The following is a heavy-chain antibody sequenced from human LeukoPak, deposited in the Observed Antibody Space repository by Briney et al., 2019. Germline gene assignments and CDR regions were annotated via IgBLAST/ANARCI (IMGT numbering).Heavy chain of an antibody. J-gene: IGHJ4*02. CDR1: GFTFSNYN. CDR2: ISSDSATK. D-gene: IGHD3-10*01. CDR3: VQGRITMVRGVLGFDY. V-gene: IGHV3-48*01. Sequence: QPGGSLRLSCAASGFTFSNYNMNWVRQAPGKGLEWVSYISSDSATKYYADSVKGRFTISRDNSKNTLYLQMNSLRAEDTAVYYCVQGRITMVRGVLGFDYWGQGTLVTVSS.